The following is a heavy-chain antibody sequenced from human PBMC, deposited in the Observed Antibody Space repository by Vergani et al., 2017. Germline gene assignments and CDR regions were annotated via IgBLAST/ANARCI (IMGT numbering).Heavy chain of an antibody. CDR3: ARGRLPGGSGRNYDMDV. CDR2: INHSGST. CDR1: GGSFSGYY. D-gene: IGHD3-10*01. J-gene: IGHJ6*03. V-gene: IGHV4-34*01. Sequence: QVQLQQWGAGLLKPSETLSLTCAVYGGSFSGYYWSWIRQPPGKGLEWIGEINHSGSTNYNPSLKSRVTISVDTSKNQFSLKLSSVTAADTAVYYCARGRLPGGSGRNYDMDVWGKGTTVTVSS.